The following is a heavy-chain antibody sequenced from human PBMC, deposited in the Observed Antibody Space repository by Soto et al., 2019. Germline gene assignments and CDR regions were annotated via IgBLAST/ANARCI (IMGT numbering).Heavy chain of an antibody. CDR2: IKQDGSEK. J-gene: IGHJ4*02. CDR1: GFMFSNFW. Sequence: EVQLVESGGALVQPGGSLRLSCAASGFMFSNFWMSWVRQAPGKGLEWVANIKQDGSEKSYVDSVKGRFTISRDNAKNSLYLQMNSLRGGDTAMYYCASSNSYYNFLRGYYTFDYWGQGTLVTVSS. D-gene: IGHD3-3*01. CDR3: ASSNSYYNFLRGYYTFDY. V-gene: IGHV3-7*05.